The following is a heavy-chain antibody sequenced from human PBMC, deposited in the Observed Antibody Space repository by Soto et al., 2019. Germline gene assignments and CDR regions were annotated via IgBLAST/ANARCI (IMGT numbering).Heavy chain of an antibody. D-gene: IGHD3-16*01. V-gene: IGHV4-59*01. Sequence: QVQLQESGPGLVKPSETLSLTCTVSGGSISSYYWSWIRQPPGKGLEWIGYIYYSGSTNYNPSLKGRVAISVDTSKNQFSLKLSSVTAADTAVYYCARTITCRGWFVPWGQGTLVTVPS. CDR1: GGSISSYY. CDR2: IYYSGST. CDR3: ARTITCRGWFVP. J-gene: IGHJ5*02.